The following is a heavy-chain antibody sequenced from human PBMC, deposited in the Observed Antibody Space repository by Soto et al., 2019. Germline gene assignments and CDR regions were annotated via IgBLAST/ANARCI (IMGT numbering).Heavy chain of an antibody. CDR3: AKDEGGVNNWGYYLDY. D-gene: IGHD7-27*01. CDR2: ISGSGGST. CDR1: GFTFSSYA. Sequence: GGSLRLSCAASGFTFSSYAMSWVRQAPGKGLEWVSAISGSGGSTYYADSVKGRFTISRDNSKNTLYLQMNSLRAEDRAVYYWAKDEGGVNNWGYYLDYGGQGTRVTVSS. V-gene: IGHV3-23*01. J-gene: IGHJ4*02.